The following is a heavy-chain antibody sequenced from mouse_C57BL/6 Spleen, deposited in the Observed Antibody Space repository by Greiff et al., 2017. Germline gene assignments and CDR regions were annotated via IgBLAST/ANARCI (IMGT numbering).Heavy chain of an antibody. CDR3: ARLEEDYAMDD. V-gene: IGHV1-54*01. J-gene: IGHJ4*01. CDR2: INPGSGGT. CDR1: GYAFTNYL. Sequence: QVQLQQSGAELVRPGTSVKVSCKASGYAFTNYLIEWVKQRPGQGLEWIGVINPGSGGTNYNEKFKGKATLTADKSSSTAYMQLSSLTSEDSAVYFCARLEEDYAMDDWGQGTSVTVSS.